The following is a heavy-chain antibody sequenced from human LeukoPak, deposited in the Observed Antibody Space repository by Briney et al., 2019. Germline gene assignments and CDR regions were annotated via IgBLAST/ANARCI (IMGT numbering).Heavy chain of an antibody. CDR1: GGSITTFY. J-gene: IGHJ6*02. V-gene: IGHV4-59*01. D-gene: IGHD3-9*01. Sequence: SETLSLTCTVSGGSITTFYWSWVRQPPGKGLEYIGHIDYSGRAKYNPSLKSRVTISVDTSKNQFSLKLSSVTAADTAIYYCARWRYLDVWGQGTTVTVSS. CDR3: ARWRYLDV. CDR2: IDYSGRA.